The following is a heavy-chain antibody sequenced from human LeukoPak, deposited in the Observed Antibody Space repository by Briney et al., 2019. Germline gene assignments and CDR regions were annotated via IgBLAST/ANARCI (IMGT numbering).Heavy chain of an antibody. CDR2: IYTSGST. V-gene: IGHV4-4*07. Sequence: SETLSLTCTVSGGSISSYYWSWIRQPAGKGLEWIGRIYTSGSTNYNPSLKSRVTMSVDTSKNQFSLKLSSVTAADTAVYYCARSGNNYYGSGSYYKSGDDAFDIWRQGTMVTVSS. CDR3: ARSGNNYYGSGSYYKSGDDAFDI. D-gene: IGHD3-10*01. CDR1: GGSISSYY. J-gene: IGHJ3*02.